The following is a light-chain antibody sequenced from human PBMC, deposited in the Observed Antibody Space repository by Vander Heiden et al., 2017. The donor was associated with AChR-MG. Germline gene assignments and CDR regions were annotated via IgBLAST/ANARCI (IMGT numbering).Light chain of an antibody. V-gene: IGKV2-30*02. CDR1: QSLVHSDGNTY. CDR2: KVS. CDR3: MQGTHWPPWT. Sequence: DVVMTQSPLSLPVTLGQPASISCRSSQSLVHSDGNTYLNWFQQRPGQSPMRLIYKVSNRDSGVPDRFSGSGSGTDSTLKISRVEAEDVGVYYCMQGTHWPPWTFGQGTKVEIK. J-gene: IGKJ1*01.